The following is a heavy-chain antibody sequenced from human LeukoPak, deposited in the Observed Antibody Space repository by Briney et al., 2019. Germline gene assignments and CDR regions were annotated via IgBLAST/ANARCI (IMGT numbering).Heavy chain of an antibody. CDR2: ISNSGGST. D-gene: IGHD6-19*01. J-gene: IGHJ4*02. CDR1: GFTFSSYA. CDR3: VKSYSGWYLIDY. Sequence: PGGSLRLSCAASGFTFSSYAMNWVRQAPGKGLEWVSGISNSGGSTYYADSVKGRFTISRDNSKNTLYLQMNSLRAEDTAVYYCVKSYSGWYLIDYWGQGTLVTVSS. V-gene: IGHV3-23*01.